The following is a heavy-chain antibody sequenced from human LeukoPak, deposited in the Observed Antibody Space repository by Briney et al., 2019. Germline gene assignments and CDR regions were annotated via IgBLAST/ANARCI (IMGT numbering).Heavy chain of an antibody. Sequence: GASVKVSCKPSGYTLGNNDINWVRQATGQGLEWLGWMTPNSGNTGYGRKFQGRVTMTRDTSISTAYMELSNLRSEETAVYYCVGEKNCPDGICYEDWGQGTLVTVSS. V-gene: IGHV1-8*02. J-gene: IGHJ4*02. CDR1: GYTLGNND. CDR3: VGEKNCPDGICYED. CDR2: MTPNSGNT. D-gene: IGHD2-8*01.